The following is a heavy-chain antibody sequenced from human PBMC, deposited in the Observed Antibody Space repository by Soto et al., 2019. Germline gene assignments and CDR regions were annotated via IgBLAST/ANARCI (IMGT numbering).Heavy chain of an antibody. CDR2: IYPGDSDT. CDR1: GYSFTNYW. J-gene: IGHJ4*02. V-gene: IGHV5-51*01. D-gene: IGHD6-19*01. Sequence: PGESVKISCKASGYSFTNYWIGWVRQMPGKGLEWMGTIYPGDSDTRYSPSFQGQVTFSVDKSINTAYLHWTSLKASDTAIYYCAIQHPLDSSAWYNWGQGTLVTVSS. CDR3: AIQHPLDSSAWYN.